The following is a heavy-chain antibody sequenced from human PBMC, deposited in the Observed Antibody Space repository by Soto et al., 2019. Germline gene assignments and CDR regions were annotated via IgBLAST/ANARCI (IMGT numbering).Heavy chain of an antibody. CDR1: GDSFSGPNW. Sequence: QVQLQESGPGLVKPSGTLTLTCAVSGDSFSGPNWCTWVRQPPGKGLEWIGDILQTGHTDYSPSLSSRLTISIDTSKREFSLNLTSVTATDTAVYYCARSPRRVGGKWYLDYWGQGDLVTVSS. CDR2: ILQTGHT. D-gene: IGHD2-15*01. V-gene: IGHV4-4*02. J-gene: IGHJ4*02. CDR3: ARSPRRVGGKWYLDY.